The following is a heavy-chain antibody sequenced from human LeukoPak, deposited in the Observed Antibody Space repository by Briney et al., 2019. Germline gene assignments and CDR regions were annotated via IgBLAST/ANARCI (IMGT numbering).Heavy chain of an antibody. CDR2: IFHSGTT. CDR3: ARGRGDSRGTSFDY. V-gene: IGHV4-59*01. J-gene: IGHJ4*02. D-gene: IGHD3-22*01. Sequence: NPSETLSLTCTVSGGSISRYYWSWIRQPPGKGLEWVGYIFHSGTTNYNPSLKSRVTISIDTSKNQFSLKLSSVTAADTAVYYCARGRGDSRGTSFDYWGQGTLVTVSS. CDR1: GGSISRYY.